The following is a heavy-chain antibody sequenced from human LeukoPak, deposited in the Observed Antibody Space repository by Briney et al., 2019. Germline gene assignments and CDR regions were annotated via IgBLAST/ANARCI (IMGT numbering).Heavy chain of an antibody. D-gene: IGHD6-19*01. CDR2: ISGSGGST. CDR1: GFTFSSYA. V-gene: IGHV3-23*01. J-gene: IGHJ4*02. CDR3: AKTPPSSGWYSAGWFDY. Sequence: GGSLRLSCAASGFTFSSYAMSWVRQAPGKGLEWVSAISGSGGSTYYADSVKGRFTISRVNSKNTLYLQLHSLRAEDTAVYYCAKTPPSSGWYSAGWFDYWGQGTLVTVSS.